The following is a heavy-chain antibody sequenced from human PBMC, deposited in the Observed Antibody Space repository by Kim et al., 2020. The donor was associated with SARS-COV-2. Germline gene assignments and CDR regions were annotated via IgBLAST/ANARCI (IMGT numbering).Heavy chain of an antibody. CDR1: GFTFSHSA. CDR2: ISYDENTK. CDR3: ARGKTGTNLGMDV. D-gene: IGHD1-7*01. Sequence: GGSLRLSCAASGFTFSHSAMHWVRQAPGRGLEWVAVISYDENTKSYAGSVRGRFTISRDNSKNMLYLEMNSLRVEDKAVYYCARGKTGTNLGMDVWGQGTTATVTS. J-gene: IGHJ6*02. V-gene: IGHV3-30*04.